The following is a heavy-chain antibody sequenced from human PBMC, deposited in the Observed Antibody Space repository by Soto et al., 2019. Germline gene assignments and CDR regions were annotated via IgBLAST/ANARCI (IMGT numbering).Heavy chain of an antibody. V-gene: IGHV1-24*01. Sequence: ASVKVSCKVSGYTLTELSMHWVRQAPGKGLEWMGGFDTEDGETIYAQKLQGRVTMTEDTSTDTAYMELSSLRSEDTAAYYCATEGGVYCSGGSCYSPIFDYWGQGTLVTVSS. D-gene: IGHD2-15*01. CDR1: GYTLTELS. CDR2: FDTEDGET. CDR3: ATEGGVYCSGGSCYSPIFDY. J-gene: IGHJ4*02.